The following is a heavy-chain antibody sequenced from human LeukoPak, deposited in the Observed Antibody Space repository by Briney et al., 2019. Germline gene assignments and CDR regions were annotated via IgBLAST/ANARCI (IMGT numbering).Heavy chain of an antibody. J-gene: IGHJ4*02. CDR2: ITGSGDST. CDR1: GFTFSSYA. V-gene: IGHV3-23*01. Sequence: PGGSLRLSCAASGFTFSSYAMSWVRQAPGKGLEWVSGITGSGDSTTYADSVKGRFTISRDNSKNILYLRMNSLRAEDTAVYHCAKDSFYSSGWYFFDNWGQGTPVTVSS. CDR3: AKDSFYSSGWYFFDN. D-gene: IGHD6-19*01.